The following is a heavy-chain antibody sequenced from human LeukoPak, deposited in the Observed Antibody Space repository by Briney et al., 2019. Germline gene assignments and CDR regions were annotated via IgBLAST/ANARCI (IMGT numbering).Heavy chain of an antibody. Sequence: PGGSLRLSCAASGFTFSSYAVSWVRQAPGKGLEWVSAISGSGGSTYYADSVKGRFTISRDNSKNTLYLQMNSLRAEDTAVYYCAKGDRIQLWLLDYWGQGTLVTVSS. CDR1: GFTFSSYA. J-gene: IGHJ4*02. CDR3: AKGDRIQLWLLDY. CDR2: ISGSGGST. D-gene: IGHD5-18*01. V-gene: IGHV3-23*01.